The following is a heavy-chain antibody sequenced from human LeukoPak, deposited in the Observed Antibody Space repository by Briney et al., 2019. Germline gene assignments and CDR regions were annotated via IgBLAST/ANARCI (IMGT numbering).Heavy chain of an antibody. CDR3: ARENYFDY. J-gene: IGHJ4*02. CDR2: ISANGLST. V-gene: IGHV3-23*01. CDR1: GFTFSNYA. Sequence: GGSLRLSCAASGFTFSNYAMSWVRQAPGKGLEWISAISANGLSTYYAGSVRGRFTISRDNSRNSLSLQVNSLRAEDTAVYYCARENYFDYWGQGTLVTVSS.